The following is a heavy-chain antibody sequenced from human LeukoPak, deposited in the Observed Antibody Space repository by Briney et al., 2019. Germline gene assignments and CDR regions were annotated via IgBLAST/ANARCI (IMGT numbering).Heavy chain of an antibody. CDR2: INPSGGST. CDR3: ARGSLPPEKPNDFDY. CDR1: GYTFTSYY. Sequence: ASVKVSCKASGYTFTSYYMHWVRQAPGQGLEWMGIINPSGGSTSYAQKFQGRVTMTRDMSTSTVYMELSSLRSEDTAVYCCARGSLPPEKPNDFDYWGQGTLVTVSS. V-gene: IGHV1-46*01. D-gene: IGHD2-15*01. J-gene: IGHJ4*02.